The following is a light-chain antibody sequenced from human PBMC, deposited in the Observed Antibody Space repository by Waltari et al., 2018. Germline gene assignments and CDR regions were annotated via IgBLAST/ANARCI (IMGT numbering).Light chain of an antibody. V-gene: IGLV3-25*03. J-gene: IGLJ3*02. Sequence: SYELTQSPSVSVSPGQTARITCSGDALPRQPANWYRQKPGQAPVLVTKKDTERPSGIPGRFSGSSSGTTVTLTISGVQSEDEADYYCQSTDSSGTYRVFGGGTRLTVL. CDR1: ALPRQP. CDR3: QSTDSSGTYRV. CDR2: KDT.